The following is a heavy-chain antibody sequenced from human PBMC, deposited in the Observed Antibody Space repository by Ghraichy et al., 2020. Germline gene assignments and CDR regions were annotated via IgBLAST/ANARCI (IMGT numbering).Heavy chain of an antibody. CDR1: GFTFSSYW. V-gene: IGHV3-74*01. CDR2: INNDGSNT. Sequence: GGSLRLSCAASGFTFSSYWMHWVRQAPGKGLVWVSHINNDGSNTNYADSVKGRFTVSRDNAKNTLYLQMNSLRAEDTAVYYCARGSSSWGDYWGQGTLVTVSS. CDR3: ARGSSSWGDY. J-gene: IGHJ4*02. D-gene: IGHD6-13*01.